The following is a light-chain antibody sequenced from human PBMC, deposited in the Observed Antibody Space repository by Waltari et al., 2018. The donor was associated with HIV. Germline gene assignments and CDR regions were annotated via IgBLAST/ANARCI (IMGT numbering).Light chain of an antibody. CDR1: SSNIGAGYA. CDR3: QSYDSSLSDSVV. V-gene: IGLV1-40*01. Sequence: HSVLTQAPSVSRAHGPMVTISCTGRSSNIGAGYAVHWHQQLPGTAPKLLISTNSNRPSGVPDRFSGSKSGTSASLAITGLQADDEAHYYCQSYDSSLSDSVVFGGGTTLTVL. CDR2: TNS. J-gene: IGLJ2*01.